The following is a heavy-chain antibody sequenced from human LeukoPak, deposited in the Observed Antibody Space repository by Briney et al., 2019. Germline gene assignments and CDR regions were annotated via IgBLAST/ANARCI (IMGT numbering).Heavy chain of an antibody. CDR2: VYYSGRT. V-gene: IGHV4-39*01. CDR1: GGSISSRSYS. CDR3: ARHVRKRGIAVAGTPGWFDP. J-gene: IGHJ5*02. Sequence: SETLSLTCTVSGGSISSRSYSWGWIRQPPVKGLEWIGSVYYSGRTYFNPSVKRRLTISVDTSKNQFSLKLSSVTAADTAMYYCARHVRKRGIAVAGTPGWFDPWGQGTLVTVSS. D-gene: IGHD6-19*01.